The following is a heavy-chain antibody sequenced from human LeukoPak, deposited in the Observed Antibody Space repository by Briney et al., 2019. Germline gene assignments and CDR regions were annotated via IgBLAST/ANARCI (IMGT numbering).Heavy chain of an antibody. CDR1: GGTFSSYA. D-gene: IGHD2-2*02. CDR3: ARDWEIVPAAIHESDYYYYGMDV. CDR2: ILPIFGIA. J-gene: IGHJ6*02. Sequence: SVKVSCKASGGTFSSYAISWVRQAPGQGLEWMGRILPIFGIANYAQKFQGRVTITADKSTSTAYMELSSLRSEDTAVYYCARDWEIVPAAIHESDYYYYGMDVWGQGTTVTVSS. V-gene: IGHV1-69*04.